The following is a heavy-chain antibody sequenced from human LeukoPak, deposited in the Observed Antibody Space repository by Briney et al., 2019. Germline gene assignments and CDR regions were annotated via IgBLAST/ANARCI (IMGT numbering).Heavy chain of an antibody. V-gene: IGHV1-2*02. CDR2: INPNSGGT. J-gene: IGHJ4*02. Sequence: ASVKVSCKASGGTFSSYAISWVRQAPGQGLEWMGWINPNSGGTNYAQKFQGRVTMTRDTSISTAYMELSRLRSDDTAVYYCARGLSSYSSGWSFLFDYWGQGTLVTVSS. CDR3: ARGLSSYSSGWSFLFDY. CDR1: GGTFSSYA. D-gene: IGHD6-19*01.